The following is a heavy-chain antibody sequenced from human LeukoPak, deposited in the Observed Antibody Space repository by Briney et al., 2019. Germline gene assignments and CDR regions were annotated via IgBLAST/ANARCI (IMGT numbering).Heavy chain of an antibody. CDR3: ATGAAASPSWFLSYRVN. CDR2: ISDNGLST. CDR1: GFTFSIYP. Sequence: GGSLRLSCAASGFTFSIYPMSWVRQAPGKGLEWVSVISDNGLSTFYVDSVKGRFTISRDNSKNTLYLQMNGLRAEDTAVYYCATGAAASPSWFLSYRVNWGQGTLVTVSS. D-gene: IGHD6-6*01. J-gene: IGHJ1*01. V-gene: IGHV3-23*01.